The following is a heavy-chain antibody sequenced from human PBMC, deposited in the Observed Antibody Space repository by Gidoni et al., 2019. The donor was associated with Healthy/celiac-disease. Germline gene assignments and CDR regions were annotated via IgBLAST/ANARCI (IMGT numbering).Heavy chain of an antibody. Sequence: QVPLVQSGAEVKKPGSSVKVSCKASGGTFSSYAISWVRQAPGQGLEWMGGIIPICGTANYAQKFQGRVTITADESTSTAYMELSSLRSEDTAVYYCARCIVVVTATFGGMDVWGQGTTVTVSS. D-gene: IGHD2-21*02. V-gene: IGHV1-69*01. CDR3: ARCIVVVTATFGGMDV. CDR2: IIPICGTA. CDR1: GGTFSSYA. J-gene: IGHJ6*02.